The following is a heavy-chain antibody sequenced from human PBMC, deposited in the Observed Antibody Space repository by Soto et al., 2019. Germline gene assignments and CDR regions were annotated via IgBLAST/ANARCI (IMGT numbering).Heavy chain of an antibody. CDR3: ARLPYCSSTSCHRYYYYGMDV. V-gene: IGHV5-51*01. Sequence: GESLKISCKGSGYSFTSYWIGWVRQMPGKGLEWMGIIYPGDSDTRYSPSFQGQVTISADKSISTAYLQWSSLKASDTAMYYCARLPYCSSTSCHRYYYYGMDVWGQGTKVTVSS. CDR1: GYSFTSYW. J-gene: IGHJ6*02. CDR2: IYPGDSDT. D-gene: IGHD2-2*02.